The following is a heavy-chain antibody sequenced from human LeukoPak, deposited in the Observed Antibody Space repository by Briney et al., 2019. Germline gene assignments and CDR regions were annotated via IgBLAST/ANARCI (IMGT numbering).Heavy chain of an antibody. J-gene: IGHJ4*02. CDR1: GFTFSAHY. Sequence: GGSLRLSCAASGFTFSAHYMDWVRQAPGKGLEWVGRIREKVNSYTTVYAASVKGRFTISRDDSTNSVFLQMNSLKTEDTAVYYCAKAFCSEKQCTLDSWGQGTLVTVSS. CDR2: IREKVNSYTT. D-gene: IGHD3-3*01. V-gene: IGHV3-72*01. CDR3: AKAFCSEKQCTLDS.